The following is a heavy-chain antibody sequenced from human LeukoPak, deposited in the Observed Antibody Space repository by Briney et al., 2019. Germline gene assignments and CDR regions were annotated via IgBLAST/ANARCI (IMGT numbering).Heavy chain of an antibody. CDR1: NDSISSSINY. CDR2: IYHSGCA. V-gene: IGHV4-39*01. Sequence: PSETLSLTCTVSNDSISSSINYWGWIRQPPGKGLEWIRTIYHSGCAYYNPSLKSRATISVSTSKNQFSQRLTSVTATDSAVYYCARSVAVAGTFEYWGQGTPVTVSS. CDR3: ARSVAVAGTFEY. D-gene: IGHD6-19*01. J-gene: IGHJ4*02.